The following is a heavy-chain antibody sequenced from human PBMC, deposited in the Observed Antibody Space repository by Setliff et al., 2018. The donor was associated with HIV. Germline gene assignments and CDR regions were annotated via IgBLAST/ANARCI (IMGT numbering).Heavy chain of an antibody. Sequence: GGSLRLSCAASGFSLSAHGMHWVRQAPGKGLEWVAVIWYDGSNKYYADSVKGRFTISRDNSKNTLYLQMDSLRAEDTALYYCTSDPPASGWTLAYWGQGALVTVSS. V-gene: IGHV3-33*01. CDR2: IWYDGSNK. D-gene: IGHD6-19*01. CDR3: TSDPPASGWTLAY. CDR1: GFSLSAHG. J-gene: IGHJ4*02.